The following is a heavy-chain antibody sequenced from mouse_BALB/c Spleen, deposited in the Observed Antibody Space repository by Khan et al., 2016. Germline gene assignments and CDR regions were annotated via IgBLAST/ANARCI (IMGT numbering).Heavy chain of an antibody. CDR1: GYSFTNYG. D-gene: IGHD1-1*01. V-gene: IGHV9-3*02. J-gene: IGHJ3*01. CDR3: ASWAYYYAWFAS. CDR2: IDTNTGEP. Sequence: QSQLVQSGPELKKPGETVKISCKASGYSFTNYGMNWVKQAPGKGLKWMGWIDTNTGEPTYAEEFKGRFAFSLETSAITAYLQINNLKNDDTATYFCASWAYYYAWFASWGQGPLVTVSA.